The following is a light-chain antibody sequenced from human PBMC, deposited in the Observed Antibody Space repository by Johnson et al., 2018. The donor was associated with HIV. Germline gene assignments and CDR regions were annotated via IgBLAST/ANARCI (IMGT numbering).Light chain of an antibody. Sequence: QSVLTQPPSVSAAPGQKVTISCSGSSSNIGNNYVSWYQQLPGTAPKVLIHETNKRPSGIPDRFSGSKSGSSANLGITGLQPGDEADYYCGTWDSSLSAGVFGTGTKVTVL. CDR3: GTWDSSLSAGV. V-gene: IGLV1-51*02. CDR2: ETN. CDR1: SSNIGNNY. J-gene: IGLJ1*01.